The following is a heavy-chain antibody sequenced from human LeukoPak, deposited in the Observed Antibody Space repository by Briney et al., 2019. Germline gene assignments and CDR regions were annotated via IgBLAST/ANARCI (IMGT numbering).Heavy chain of an antibody. CDR2: ISAYNGNT. D-gene: IGHD2-2*01. Sequence: ASVKVSCTASGYTFTSYGISWVRQAPGQGLEWMGWISAYNGNTNYAQKLQGRVTMTTDTSTSTAYMELRSLRSDDTAVYYCARDMVWNLGYCSSTSCYGSWFDPWGQGTLVTVSS. CDR1: GYTFTSYG. CDR3: ARDMVWNLGYCSSTSCYGSWFDP. V-gene: IGHV1-18*01. J-gene: IGHJ5*02.